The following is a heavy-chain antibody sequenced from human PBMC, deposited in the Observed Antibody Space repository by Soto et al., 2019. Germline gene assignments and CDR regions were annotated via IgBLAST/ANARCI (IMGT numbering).Heavy chain of an antibody. D-gene: IGHD3-3*01. Sequence: LSLTCTVSGGSISSGDYYWSWIRQPPGKGLEWIGYIYYSGSTYYNPSLKSRVTISVDTSKNQFSLKLSSVTAADTAVYYCARITIFGEAGDWFDPWGQRTLVTVSS. V-gene: IGHV4-30-4*01. CDR3: ARITIFGEAGDWFDP. CDR1: GGSISSGDYY. CDR2: IYYSGST. J-gene: IGHJ5*02.